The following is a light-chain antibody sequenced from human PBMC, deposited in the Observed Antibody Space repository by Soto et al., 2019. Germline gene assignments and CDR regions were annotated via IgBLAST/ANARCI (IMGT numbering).Light chain of an antibody. CDR2: DAS. V-gene: IGKV3-11*01. CDR3: QQRRSWPRA. Sequence: EIVLTQSPATLSLSPGERATLSCRASQSVSSYLAWYQQKSGQAPRLLIYDASNRATGIPARFSGRGSGTDFTLTISSLEAEDFAVYYCQQRRSWPRAFGQGTKVEFK. CDR1: QSVSSY. J-gene: IGKJ1*01.